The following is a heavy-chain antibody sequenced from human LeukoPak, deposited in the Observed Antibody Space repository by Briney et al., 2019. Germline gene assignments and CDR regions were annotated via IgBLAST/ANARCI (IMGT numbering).Heavy chain of an antibody. D-gene: IGHD6-19*01. CDR1: GFTFSTYG. CDR3: ARVVSSDWAFDY. J-gene: IGHJ4*02. Sequence: GGSLRLSCAASGFTFSTYGMHWVRQAPGKGLEWVAVISYDGSKKYYADSVKGRFTISRDNSKNTLYLQMNSLRAEDTAVYYCARVVSSDWAFDYWGQGTLVTVSS. CDR2: ISYDGSKK. V-gene: IGHV3-30*03.